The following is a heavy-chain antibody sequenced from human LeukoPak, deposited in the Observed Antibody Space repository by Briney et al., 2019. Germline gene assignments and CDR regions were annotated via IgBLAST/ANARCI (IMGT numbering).Heavy chain of an antibody. Sequence: RGSLRLSCAASGFTFSDYIMNWVRQAPGKGLEWVSYISSSSNYIYYADSVKGRFTISRDNAKNSLYLQLNSLRAEDTAVYYCARECMDTTVVGAFDIWGQGTMVTVSS. V-gene: IGHV3-21*01. CDR3: ARECMDTTVVGAFDI. CDR1: GFTFSDYI. J-gene: IGHJ3*02. D-gene: IGHD5-18*01. CDR2: ISSSSNYI.